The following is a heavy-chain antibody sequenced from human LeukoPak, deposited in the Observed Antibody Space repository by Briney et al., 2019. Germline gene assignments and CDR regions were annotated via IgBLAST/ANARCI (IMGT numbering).Heavy chain of an antibody. J-gene: IGHJ4*02. V-gene: IGHV3-20*04. CDR3: ARDWVADLYIVERPASMPGY. CDR2: VNWHGGTT. D-gene: IGHD2-2*01. Sequence: GGSLRLSCAASGFTFDDYGMSWVRQASGKGLEWVSGVNWHGGTTAYGDSVKGRFTISRDNAKKFLYLQMNSLRAEDTALYYCARDWVADLYIVERPASMPGYWGQGTLVTVSS. CDR1: GFTFDDYG.